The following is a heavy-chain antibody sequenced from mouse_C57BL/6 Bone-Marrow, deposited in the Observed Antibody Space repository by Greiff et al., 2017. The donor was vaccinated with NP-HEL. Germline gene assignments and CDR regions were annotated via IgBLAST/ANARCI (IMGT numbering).Heavy chain of an antibody. J-gene: IGHJ4*01. CDR1: GYTFTSYW. V-gene: IGHV1-64*01. Sequence: VQLQQPGAELVKPGASVKLSCKASGYTFTSYWMHWVKQRPGQGLEWIGMIHPNSGSTNYNEKFKSKATLTVGKSSSTAYMQLSSLTSEDSAVYYCAREGYDGSSSYYYAMDYWGQGTSVTVSS. CDR3: AREGYDGSSSYYYAMDY. D-gene: IGHD1-1*01. CDR2: IHPNSGST.